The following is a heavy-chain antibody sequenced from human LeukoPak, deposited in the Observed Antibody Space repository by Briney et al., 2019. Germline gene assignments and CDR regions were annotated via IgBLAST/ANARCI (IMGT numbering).Heavy chain of an antibody. Sequence: SETLSLTCSVSGGSISSYSWTWIRQPPGKGLEWSGYIYYSGSTNYSPSLKSRVTISVDTSKNQFSLKLNSVTAADTAIYYCARYDILTGYWYPGYMDVWGKGTTVTISS. V-gene: IGHV4-59*01. CDR3: ARYDILTGYWYPGYMDV. D-gene: IGHD3-9*01. J-gene: IGHJ6*03. CDR2: IYYSGST. CDR1: GGSISSYS.